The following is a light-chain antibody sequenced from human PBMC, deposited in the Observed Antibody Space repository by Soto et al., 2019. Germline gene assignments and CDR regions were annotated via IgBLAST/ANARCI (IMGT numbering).Light chain of an antibody. Sequence: DIVMTQSPDSLAVSLGERATINCKSSQSDLYSSNNKNYLAWYQQKPGQPPKLLIYWASTRESGVPDRFSGSGSGTDFTLTISSLQAEDVAVYYCQQYNSTPPYTFGQGTKLEIK. J-gene: IGKJ2*01. CDR3: QQYNSTPPYT. CDR1: QSDLYSSNNKNY. CDR2: WAS. V-gene: IGKV4-1*01.